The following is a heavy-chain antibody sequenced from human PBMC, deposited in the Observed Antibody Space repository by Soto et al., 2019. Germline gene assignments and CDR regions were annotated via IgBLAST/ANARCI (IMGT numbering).Heavy chain of an antibody. Sequence: SQTLSLTCTFSARSIRSGGDYWSWIRQHPGKGLEWIGYIYYSGSTYYNPSLKSRVTISVDTSKNQFSLKLSSVTAADTAVYYCASGFGGSGSQGHLDALDIWGQGTMVT. CDR1: ARSIRSGGDY. V-gene: IGHV4-31*02. CDR2: IYYSGST. D-gene: IGHD3-10*01. J-gene: IGHJ3*02. CDR3: ASGFGGSGSQGHLDALDI.